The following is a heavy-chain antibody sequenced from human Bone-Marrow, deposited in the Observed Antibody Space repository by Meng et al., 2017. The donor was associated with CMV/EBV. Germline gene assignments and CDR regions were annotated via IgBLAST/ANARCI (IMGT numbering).Heavy chain of an antibody. CDR2: IDSSGGTV. Sequence: GESLKISCAASGFTFSSHEMIWVRQAPGMGLEWVSYIDSSGGTVSYADSVRGRFTISRDNSKNTLYLQMNSLRPEDTAVYNCVKDPSDSYYYGMDVWGQGTTVTVSS. V-gene: IGHV3-48*03. CDR3: VKDPSDSYYYGMDV. CDR1: GFTFSSHE. J-gene: IGHJ6*02. D-gene: IGHD3/OR15-3a*01.